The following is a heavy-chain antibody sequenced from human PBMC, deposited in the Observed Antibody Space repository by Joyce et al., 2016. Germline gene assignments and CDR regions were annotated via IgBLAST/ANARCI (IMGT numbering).Heavy chain of an antibody. CDR3: ARGSHRVFCRGDCFDY. CDR2: INHSGST. J-gene: IGHJ4*02. V-gene: IGHV4-34*01. CDR1: GGSFNGYY. Sequence: QVQLQQWGAGLLKPSETLSLTCAVSGGSFNGYYWSWIRQPPGKGLEWIGEINHSGSTKYNPSLKSRVTISVDTSKNQLTLKLGSVTAADTALYYCARGSHRVFCRGDCFDYWGQGALVTVSS. D-gene: IGHD2-15*01.